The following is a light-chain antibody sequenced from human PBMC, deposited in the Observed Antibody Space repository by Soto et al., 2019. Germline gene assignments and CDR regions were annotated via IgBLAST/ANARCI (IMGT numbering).Light chain of an antibody. Sequence: ELVMKQSPATLSVSPGERATLSCRASQSVSSNLAWYQQKPGQATRLLIYGASTRANGIPARFSGSGSGTEFTLTLSSLQSEDFAFYYCQQYNNWLPITFGQGTRLEIK. CDR1: QSVSSN. J-gene: IGKJ5*01. V-gene: IGKV3-15*01. CDR2: GAS. CDR3: QQYNNWLPIT.